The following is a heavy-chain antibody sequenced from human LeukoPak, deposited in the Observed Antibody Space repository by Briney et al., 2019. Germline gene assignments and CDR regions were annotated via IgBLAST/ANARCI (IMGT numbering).Heavy chain of an antibody. CDR1: GGTFSSYA. Sequence: SVKVSCKASGGTFSSYAISWVRQAPGQGLEWMGGIIPIFGTANYAQKFQGRVTITADESTSTAYMELSSLRSEDTAVYYCARGSSIAVAGRLPFDYWGQGTLVTVSS. D-gene: IGHD6-19*01. J-gene: IGHJ4*02. CDR2: IIPIFGTA. V-gene: IGHV1-69*13. CDR3: ARGSSIAVAGRLPFDY.